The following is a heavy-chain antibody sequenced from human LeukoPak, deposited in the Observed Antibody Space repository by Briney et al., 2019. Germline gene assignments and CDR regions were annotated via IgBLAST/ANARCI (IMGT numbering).Heavy chain of an antibody. CDR1: GGSISSYY. J-gene: IGHJ5*02. Sequence: SETLSLTCTVSGGSISSYYWSWIRQPPGKGLEWIGYIYYSGSTNYNPSLKSRVTISVDTSKNQFSLKLSSVTAADTAVYYCASSIPVRFDPWGQGTLVTVSS. D-gene: IGHD6-19*01. CDR2: IYYSGST. V-gene: IGHV4-59*01. CDR3: ASSIPVRFDP.